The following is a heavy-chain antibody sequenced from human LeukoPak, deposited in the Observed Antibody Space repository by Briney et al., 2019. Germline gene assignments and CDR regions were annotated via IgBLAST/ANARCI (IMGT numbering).Heavy chain of an antibody. CDR2: ISLDGDNK. CDR1: GFTFDEYA. J-gene: IGHJ4*02. V-gene: IGHV3-43D*04. CDR3: AKAYGACSGGSCYLDYFDY. Sequence: GGSLRLSCAASGFTFDEYAMHWVRQAPGKGLEWVSLISLDGDNKYYEDSGKGRFTISRDNSKNSLYLQMNSLRGEDTALYYCAKAYGACSGGSCYLDYFDYWGQGTLVTVSS. D-gene: IGHD2-15*01.